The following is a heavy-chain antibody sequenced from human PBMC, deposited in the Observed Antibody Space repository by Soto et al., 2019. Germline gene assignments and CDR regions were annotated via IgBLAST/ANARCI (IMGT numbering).Heavy chain of an antibody. CDR2: IGAYKGDT. D-gene: IGHD1-26*01. V-gene: IGHV1-18*01. Sequence: QVQLVQSGTEVKKPGASVKVSCKASGYTFLHYGIGWVRQAPGQGLEWVGWIGAYKGDTDYAQKFQGRVTMTANTXXXXXXXXXXXXXXXXXXXYFCVRLGDSYGYRGSYYFDYWGQGTLVTVSS. CDR1: GYTFLHYG. J-gene: IGHJ4*02. CDR3: VRLGDSYGYRGSYYFDY.